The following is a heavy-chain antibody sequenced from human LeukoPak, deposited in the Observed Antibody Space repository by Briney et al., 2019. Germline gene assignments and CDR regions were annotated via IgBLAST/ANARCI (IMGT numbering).Heavy chain of an antibody. J-gene: IGHJ4*02. V-gene: IGHV1-8*01. Sequence: ASVKVSCKASGYPFSSYDVKWVRQAAGQGLEWIGWMRPNNGNTGYAQKFQDRVTMTRDTSINTAYMELRSLTSEDTAVYYCARGPPESTSSDSWGQGTLATISS. CDR2: MRPNNGNT. CDR3: ARGPPESTSSDS. D-gene: IGHD2-2*01. CDR1: GYPFSSYD.